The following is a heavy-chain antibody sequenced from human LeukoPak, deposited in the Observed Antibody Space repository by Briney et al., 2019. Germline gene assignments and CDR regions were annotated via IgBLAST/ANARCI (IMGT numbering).Heavy chain of an antibody. CDR1: GFVLRSHA. J-gene: IGHJ4*02. CDR2: ISDNGGST. CDR3: VKDNEAGGSPFDR. D-gene: IGHD1-1*01. Sequence: GGSLRLSCSASGFVLRSHAMHWVRQAPGKGLEYVSRISDNGGSTYYADSVKGRFTISRDNSKNTLYLQMSSLRAVDTAVYYCVKDNEAGGSPFDRWGQGTLVTVSS. V-gene: IGHV3-64D*06.